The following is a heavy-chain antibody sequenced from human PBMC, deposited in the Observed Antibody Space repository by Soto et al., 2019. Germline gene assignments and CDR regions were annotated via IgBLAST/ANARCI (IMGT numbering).Heavy chain of an antibody. V-gene: IGHV4-59*12. D-gene: IGHD6-19*01. CDR1: GGSISSYY. CDR3: ARGGLLPDY. J-gene: IGHJ4*02. Sequence: PSETLSLTCTVSGGSISSYYWNWIRQPPGKGLKWIGYIYYSGSTYFNPSLKSRVTISVDRSKNQFSLKLSSVTAADTAVYYCARGGLLPDYWGQGTLVTVSS. CDR2: IYYSGST.